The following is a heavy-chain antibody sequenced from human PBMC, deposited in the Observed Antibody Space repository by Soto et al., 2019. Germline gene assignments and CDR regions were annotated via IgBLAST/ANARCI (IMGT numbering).Heavy chain of an antibody. V-gene: IGHV3-23*01. CDR3: AKDRLHSYGSYFDY. CDR2: ISGSGGST. Sequence: GGSLRLSCAASGFTFSSYAMSWVRQAPGKGLEWVSAISGSGGSTYYAGSVKGRFTISRDNSKNTLYLQMNSLRAEDTAVYYCAKDRLHSYGSYFDYWGQGTLVTVSS. CDR1: GFTFSSYA. J-gene: IGHJ4*02. D-gene: IGHD5-18*01.